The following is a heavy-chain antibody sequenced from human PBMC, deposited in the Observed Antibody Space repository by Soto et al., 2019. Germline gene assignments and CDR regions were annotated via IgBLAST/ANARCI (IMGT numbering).Heavy chain of an antibody. Sequence: PGGSLRLSCSASGFALSSYAMHWVRQAPGKGLEHVSSISSNGISTYYADSVKGRFTISRDNSQNTLYIQMNSLRPDDTALYYCVKDEGFCTGGNCYSVARGGFDLWGKGTMVTVSS. D-gene: IGHD2-15*01. CDR2: ISSNGIST. CDR1: GFALSSYA. J-gene: IGHJ3*01. V-gene: IGHV3-64D*06. CDR3: VKDEGFCTGGNCYSVARGGFDL.